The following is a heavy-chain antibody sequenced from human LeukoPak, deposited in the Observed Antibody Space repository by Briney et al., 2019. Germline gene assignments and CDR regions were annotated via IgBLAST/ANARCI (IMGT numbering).Heavy chain of an antibody. CDR1: GFTFSSYA. J-gene: IGHJ5*02. CDR3: AKSANSSTSQSRKNWFDP. V-gene: IGHV3-23*01. CDR2: ISGSGGST. Sequence: GGSLRLSCAASGFTFSSYAMSWVRQAPGKGLEWVSAISGSGGSTYYADSVKGRFTISRDSSKNTLYLQMNSLRAEDTAVYYCAKSANSSTSQSRKNWFDPWGQGTLVTVSS. D-gene: IGHD2-2*01.